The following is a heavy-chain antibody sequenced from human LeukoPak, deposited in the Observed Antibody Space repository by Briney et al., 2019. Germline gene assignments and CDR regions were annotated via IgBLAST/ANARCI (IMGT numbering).Heavy chain of an antibody. CDR2: INWSGGST. Sequence: RSGGSLRLSCAASGFTFYDYGMSWVRHAPGKGLERVSGINWSGGSTVYADSVKGRFTISRDNAKNSLYLQMNSLRAEDTALYYCAREAVGATAWGQGTMVTVSS. J-gene: IGHJ3*01. D-gene: IGHD1-26*01. CDR1: GFTFYDYG. V-gene: IGHV3-20*04. CDR3: AREAVGATA.